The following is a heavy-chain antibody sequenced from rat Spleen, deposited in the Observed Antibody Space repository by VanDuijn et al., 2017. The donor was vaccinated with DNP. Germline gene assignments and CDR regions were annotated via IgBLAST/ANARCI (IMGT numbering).Heavy chain of an antibody. CDR1: GYSITSNY. D-gene: IGHD1-12*03. CDR3: ARGNDGYYPNWYFDL. CDR2: ISYSGST. V-gene: IGHV3-1*01. J-gene: IGHJ1*01. Sequence: EVQLQESGPGLVKPSQSLSLTCSVTGYSITSNYWGWIRKFPGNKMEWIGHISYSGSTGYNPSLKSRISITRDTSKNQFFLQLNSVTTEDTATYYCARGNDGYYPNWYFDLWGPGTMVTVSS.